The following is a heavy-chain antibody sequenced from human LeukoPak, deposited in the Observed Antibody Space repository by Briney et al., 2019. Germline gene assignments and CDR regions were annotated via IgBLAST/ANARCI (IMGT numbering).Heavy chain of an antibody. V-gene: IGHV3-74*01. J-gene: IGHJ3*02. CDR2: INSDGTTT. D-gene: IGHD4-17*01. CDR3: ARAYGDYDGYVFSGAFGI. CDR1: GFTFDDYA. Sequence: GGSLRLSCAASGFTFDDYAMHWVRQAPGKGLEWVSGINSDGTTTDYADSVKGRFTISRDNAKNTLYLQMNSLRAEDTAVYYCARAYGDYDGYVFSGAFGIWGQGTMVTVSS.